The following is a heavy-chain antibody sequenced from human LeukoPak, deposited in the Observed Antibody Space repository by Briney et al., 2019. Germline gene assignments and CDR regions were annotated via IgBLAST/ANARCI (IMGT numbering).Heavy chain of an antibody. J-gene: IGHJ4*02. CDR3: AKDSRRWKTYYYESSGLYYFAY. CDR2: IRYDGSNK. D-gene: IGHD3-22*01. CDR1: GFTFSSYG. Sequence: GGSLRLPCAASGFTFSSYGMHWVRQAPGKGLEWVAFIRYDGSNKYYADSVKGRFTISRDNSKNTQYLQMNSLRVEDTAVYYCAKDSRRWKTYYYESSGLYYFAYWGQGTLVTVSS. V-gene: IGHV3-30*02.